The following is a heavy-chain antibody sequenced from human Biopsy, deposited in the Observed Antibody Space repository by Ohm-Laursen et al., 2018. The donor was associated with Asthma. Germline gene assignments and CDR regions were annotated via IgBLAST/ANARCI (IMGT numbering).Heavy chain of an antibody. CDR2: IYYSGST. D-gene: IGHD4-17*01. Sequence: TLSLTCAVYGGYLTGHYWNWIRQPPGKGLEWIGSIYYSGSTYYNPSLKSRVSISLDTSKNQFSLSLTSVTAADTAVYYCARTTYGDDGFDPWGQGTLVTVSS. CDR1: GGYLTGHY. CDR3: ARTTYGDDGFDP. V-gene: IGHV4-34*09. J-gene: IGHJ5*02.